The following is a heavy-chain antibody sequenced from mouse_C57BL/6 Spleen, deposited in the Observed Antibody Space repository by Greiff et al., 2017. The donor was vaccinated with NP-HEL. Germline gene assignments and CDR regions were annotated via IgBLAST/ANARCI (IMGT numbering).Heavy chain of an antibody. CDR3: ARYSGYGDLDY. J-gene: IGHJ2*01. D-gene: IGHD2-2*01. CDR1: GYSITSDY. CDR2: ISYSGST. Sequence: EVQGVESGPGLAKPSQTLSLTCSVTGYSITSDYWHWIRKFPGNKLEYMGYISYSGSTYYNPSLKSRISITRDTSKNQYYLQLNSVTTEDTATYYCARYSGYGDLDYWGQGTTLTVSS. V-gene: IGHV3-8*01.